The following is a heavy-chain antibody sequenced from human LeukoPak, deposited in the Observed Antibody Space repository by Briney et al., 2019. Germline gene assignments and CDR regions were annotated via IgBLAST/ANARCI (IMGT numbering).Heavy chain of an antibody. CDR3: ARDVLFNWYFDI. J-gene: IGHJ2*01. Sequence: SETLSLTCTVSGGSISSYYWSWIRQPPGKGLEWIGYIYYSGSTNYNPSLKSRVTISVDTSKNQFSLKLTSVTARDTGAYYCARDVLFNWYFDIWGRGTLVTVSS. D-gene: IGHD3-10*01. CDR1: GGSISSYY. V-gene: IGHV4-59*12. CDR2: IYYSGST.